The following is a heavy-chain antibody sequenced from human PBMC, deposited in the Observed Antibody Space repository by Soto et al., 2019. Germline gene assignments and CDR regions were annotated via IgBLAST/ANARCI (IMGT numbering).Heavy chain of an antibody. J-gene: IGHJ6*02. D-gene: IGHD2-2*02. CDR2: IYPGDSDT. V-gene: IGHV5-51*01. CDR1: GYSFTSYW. CDR3: HLVVTAAILSSGMDV. Sequence: GESLKISCKGSGYSFTSYWIGWVRQMPGKGLEWMGIIYPGDSDTRYSPSFQGQVTISADKSISTAYLQWSSLKASDTAMYYCHLVVTAAILSSGMDVWGQANTLTVSS.